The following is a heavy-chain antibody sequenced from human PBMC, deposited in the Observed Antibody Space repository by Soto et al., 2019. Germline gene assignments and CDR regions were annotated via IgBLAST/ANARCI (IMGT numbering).Heavy chain of an antibody. D-gene: IGHD6-25*01. CDR3: AKFFVETGSNSGWPWSFHY. V-gene: IGHV3-23*01. Sequence: EVQLLESGGGLVQPGRSLRLSCAASGFTFSNNAMSWVRQAPGQGLDWVSAISGIGGTTYYADSVKGRFTISRDNSKNTLFLQMNSLRAEDAAVYYCAKFFVETGSNSGWPWSFHYWGQGTLVTVSS. CDR1: GFTFSNNA. CDR2: ISGIGGTT. J-gene: IGHJ4*02.